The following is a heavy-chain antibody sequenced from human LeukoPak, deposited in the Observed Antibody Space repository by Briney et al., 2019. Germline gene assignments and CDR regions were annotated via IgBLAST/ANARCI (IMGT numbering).Heavy chain of an antibody. Sequence: PSETLSLTCTVSGGSISSSSYYWGWIRQPPGKGLEWIGSIYYSGSTYYNPSLKSRVTISVDTSKNQFSLKLSSVTAADTAVYYCARDVRNPFNWNDVNDAFDIWGQGTMVTVSS. D-gene: IGHD1-20*01. CDR3: ARDVRNPFNWNDVNDAFDI. CDR2: IYYSGST. CDR1: GGSISSSSYY. V-gene: IGHV4-39*07. J-gene: IGHJ3*02.